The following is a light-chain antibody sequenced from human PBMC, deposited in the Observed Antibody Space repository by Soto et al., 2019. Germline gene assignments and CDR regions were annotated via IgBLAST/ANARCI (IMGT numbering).Light chain of an antibody. J-gene: IGKJ1*01. Sequence: EIVMTQSPATLSVSPGERATLSCGASQSVSSNLAWYQQKPGQAPRLLIYDTSTRATGIPARFSGSGSGTEFTLTISNLQSEDFAVYYCQQYNNWPRTFGQGTKV. CDR2: DTS. CDR1: QSVSSN. CDR3: QQYNNWPRT. V-gene: IGKV3-15*01.